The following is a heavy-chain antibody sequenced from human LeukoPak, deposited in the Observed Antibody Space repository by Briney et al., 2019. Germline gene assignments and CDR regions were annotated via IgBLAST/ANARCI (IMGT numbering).Heavy chain of an antibody. D-gene: IGHD3-22*01. V-gene: IGHV3-48*01. J-gene: IGHJ4*02. CDR2: ISSSSATI. CDR3: AKGGITMIVVVHWDY. Sequence: GGSLRLSCEGSGFSLSAYNMNWVRQAPGKGLESVSYISSSSATIFYADSVKGRFTISRDNSKNTLYLQMNSLRAEDTAVYYCAKGGITMIVVVHWDYWGQGTLVTVSS. CDR1: GFSLSAYN.